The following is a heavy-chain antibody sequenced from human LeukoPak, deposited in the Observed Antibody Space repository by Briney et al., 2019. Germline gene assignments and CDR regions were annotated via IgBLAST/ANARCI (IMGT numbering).Heavy chain of an antibody. CDR3: ATDFEMEITAGDDFDF. J-gene: IGHJ4*02. CDR1: GFSFSKYW. CDR2: IKEGGTYT. Sequence: GGSLRLSCAASGFSFSKYWMHWVRQTPGEGLVWVSRIKEGGTYTSYADSVKGRFTISRDNARNTVYLQINSLRAEDTAVYYCATDFEMEITAGDDFDFWGQGTLVTVSS. V-gene: IGHV3-74*01. D-gene: IGHD3-9*01.